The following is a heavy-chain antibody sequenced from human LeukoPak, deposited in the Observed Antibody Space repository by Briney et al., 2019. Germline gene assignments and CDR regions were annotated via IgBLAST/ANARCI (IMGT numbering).Heavy chain of an antibody. J-gene: IGHJ5*02. CDR1: GYTFTSYY. CDR3: ARGRVGSWFDP. Sequence: ASVKVSCKASGYTFTSYYMHWVRQAPGQGLEWMGIINPSGGSTSYAQKFQGRVTITTDESTSTAYMELSSLRSEDTAVYYCARGRVGSWFDPWGQGTLVTVSS. CDR2: INPSGGST. V-gene: IGHV1-46*01. D-gene: IGHD2-15*01.